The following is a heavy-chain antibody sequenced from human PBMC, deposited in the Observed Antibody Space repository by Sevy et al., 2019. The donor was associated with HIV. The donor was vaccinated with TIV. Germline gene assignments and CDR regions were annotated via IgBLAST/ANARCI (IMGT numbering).Heavy chain of an antibody. J-gene: IGHJ4*02. CDR2: ISGSGGST. V-gene: IGHV3-23*01. CDR3: AKGFDKTDYYGSGSYYNGYFDY. Sequence: GESLKISCAASGFTFSSYAMSWVRQAPGKGLEWVSAISGSGGSTYYADSVKGRFTISRDNSKNTLYLQMNSLRAEDTAVYYCAKGFDKTDYYGSGSYYNGYFDYWGQGTLVTVSS. CDR1: GFTFSSYA. D-gene: IGHD3-10*01.